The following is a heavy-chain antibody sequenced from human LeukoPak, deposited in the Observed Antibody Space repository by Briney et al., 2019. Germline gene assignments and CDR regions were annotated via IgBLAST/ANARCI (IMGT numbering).Heavy chain of an antibody. J-gene: IGHJ4*02. V-gene: IGHV4-59*11. Sequence: SETLSLTCTVSGGSISSHYGSWIRQPPGKGLEWIGYIYYSGSTNYNPSLKSRVTISVDTSKNQFSLKLTSVTAADTAMYYCARAYDDILTGYYGFDYWGQGTLVTVSS. D-gene: IGHD3-9*01. CDR1: GGSISSHY. CDR3: ARAYDDILTGYYGFDY. CDR2: IYYSGST.